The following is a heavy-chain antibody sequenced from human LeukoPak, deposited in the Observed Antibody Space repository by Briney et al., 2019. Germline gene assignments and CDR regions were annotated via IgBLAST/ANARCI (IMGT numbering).Heavy chain of an antibody. CDR2: IYPGDSDT. V-gene: IGHV5-51*01. CDR3: ARQWAETQNWFDP. CDR1: GYSFTSYW. D-gene: IGHD1-26*01. Sequence: GESLKISCKGSGYSFTSYWIGWVRQLPGKGLEWMGIIYPGDSDTRYSPSFQGQVTISADKSISTVYLQWSSLKASDTAMYYCARQWAETQNWFDPWGQGTLVTVSS. J-gene: IGHJ5*02.